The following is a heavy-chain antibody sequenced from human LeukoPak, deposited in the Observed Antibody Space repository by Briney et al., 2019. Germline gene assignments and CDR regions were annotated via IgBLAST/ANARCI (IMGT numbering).Heavy chain of an antibody. Sequence: SETLSLTCTVSGGSISSGSYYWNWIRQPAGKGLEWIGRMYTSGSTNYNPSLKSPVTISIDTSKNQFSLKVSSVTAADTAIYYCARDLSFDWFPYYFDYWGQGILVTVSS. D-gene: IGHD3-9*01. J-gene: IGHJ4*02. CDR2: MYTSGST. V-gene: IGHV4-61*02. CDR1: GGSISSGSYY. CDR3: ARDLSFDWFPYYFDY.